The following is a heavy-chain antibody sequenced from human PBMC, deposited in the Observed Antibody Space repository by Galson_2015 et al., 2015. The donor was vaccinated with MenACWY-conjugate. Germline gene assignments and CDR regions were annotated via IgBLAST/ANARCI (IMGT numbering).Heavy chain of an antibody. D-gene: IGHD3/OR15-3a*01. CDR2: INPNGGGT. J-gene: IGHJ4*02. CDR1: GYTFTSNY. V-gene: IGHV1-46*04. Sequence: SVKVSCKASGYTFTSNYMHWVRQAPGQGLEWMGVINPNGGGTTYAQKWQGRITMTRDTSTNTMYMELSSLTSEDTAMYYCARDWWTGSYYFDYWGQGTLVTVSS. CDR3: ARDWWTGSYYFDY.